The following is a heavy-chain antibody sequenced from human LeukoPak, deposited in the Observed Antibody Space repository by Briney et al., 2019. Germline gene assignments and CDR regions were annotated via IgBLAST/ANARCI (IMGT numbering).Heavy chain of an antibody. CDR1: GFTFSSYW. Sequence: GGSLRLSCAASGFTFSSYWMSWVRQAPGKGLEWVANIKQDGSEKYYVDSVKGRFTISRDNAKNSLYLQMNSLRAEDTAVYYCARDVYDFWSGYYYFDYWGQGTLVTVSS. D-gene: IGHD3-3*01. J-gene: IGHJ4*02. V-gene: IGHV3-7*01. CDR3: ARDVYDFWSGYYYFDY. CDR2: IKQDGSEK.